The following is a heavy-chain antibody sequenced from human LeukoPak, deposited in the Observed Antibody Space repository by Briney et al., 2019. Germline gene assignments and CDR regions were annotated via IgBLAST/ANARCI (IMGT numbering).Heavy chain of an antibody. CDR2: IKQDGSEK. CDR3: ARVTASSGFH. Sequence: GGSLRLSCAASGFIFSSYWMSWVRQAPGKGLEWVANIKQDGSEKYYVDSVKGRFTISRDNAKNSLYLQMNSLRAEDTAVYYCARVTASSGFHWGQGTLVTVSS. V-gene: IGHV3-7*04. D-gene: IGHD3-22*01. J-gene: IGHJ4*02. CDR1: GFIFSSYW.